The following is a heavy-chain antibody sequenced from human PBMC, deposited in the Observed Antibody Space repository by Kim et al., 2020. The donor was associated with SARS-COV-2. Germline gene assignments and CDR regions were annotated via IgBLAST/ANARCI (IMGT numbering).Heavy chain of an antibody. CDR2: IWYDGSNK. CDR3: AKGGGIATSYCSGGSCYGPVDY. D-gene: IGHD2-15*01. Sequence: GGSLRLSCAASGFTFSSYGMHWVRQAPGKGLEWVAVIWYDGSNKYYADSVKGRFTISRDNSKNTLYLQMNSLRAEDTAVYYCAKGGGIATSYCSGGSCYGPVDYWGQGTLVTVSS. J-gene: IGHJ4*02. V-gene: IGHV3-33*06. CDR1: GFTFSSYG.